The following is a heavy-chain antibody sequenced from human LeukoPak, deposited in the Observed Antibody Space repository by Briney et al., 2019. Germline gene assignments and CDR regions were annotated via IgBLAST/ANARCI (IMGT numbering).Heavy chain of an antibody. D-gene: IGHD3-10*01. J-gene: IGHJ4*02. Sequence: SETLSLTCTVSGGSISSYYWSWIRQPPGKGLEWIGYIYYSGSTNYNPSLKSRVTISVDTSKNQFSLKLSSVTAADTAVYYCARDGGPWFGESPYYFDYWGQGTLVTVSS. V-gene: IGHV4-59*01. CDR1: GGSISSYY. CDR2: IYYSGST. CDR3: ARDGGPWFGESPYYFDY.